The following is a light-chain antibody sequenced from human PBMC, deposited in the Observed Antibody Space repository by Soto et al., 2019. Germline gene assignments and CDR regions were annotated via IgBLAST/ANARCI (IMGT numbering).Light chain of an antibody. CDR3: SSYTGRSTVV. Sequence: QSVLTQPASVSGSPGQSITISCTGTSSDIGGYNYVSWYQQHPGKAPKLMIYEVINRPSGVSSRFSGSKSGNTASLTISGLQAEDEADYYCSSYTGRSTVVFGGGTKVTVL. CDR1: SSDIGGYNY. CDR2: EVI. V-gene: IGLV2-14*03. J-gene: IGLJ2*01.